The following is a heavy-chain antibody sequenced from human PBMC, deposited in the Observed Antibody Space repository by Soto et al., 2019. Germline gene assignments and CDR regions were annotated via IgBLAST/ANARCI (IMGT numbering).Heavy chain of an antibody. D-gene: IGHD5-18*01. V-gene: IGHV1-3*05. CDR1: GYTFTSYA. Sequence: QVQLVQSGAEEKKPGASVKVSCKASGYTFTSYAMHWVRQAPGQRLEWMGWINAGNGNTKYSQKFQGRVTITRDTSASTAYMELSSLRSEDTAVYYCARDTAMALTRDYWGQGTLVTVSS. CDR3: ARDTAMALTRDY. CDR2: INAGNGNT. J-gene: IGHJ4*02.